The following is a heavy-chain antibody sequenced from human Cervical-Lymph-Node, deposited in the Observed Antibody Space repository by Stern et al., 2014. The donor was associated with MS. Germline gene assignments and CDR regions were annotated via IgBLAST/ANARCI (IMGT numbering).Heavy chain of an antibody. J-gene: IGHJ5*01. CDR2: IYHSGTT. V-gene: IGHV4-4*09. CDR1: GGSLTGYY. CDR3: ARNRYPTTWFDS. Sequence: QVQLQESGPGLVKPSETLSLTCSVSGGSLTGYYCSWIRQSPGKGLEWIGYIYHSGTTQSHASLKRRLTMTAGKSNNQFSLKFNSVTAEDTAVYYCARNRYPTTWFDSWGQGTLVIVSS. D-gene: IGHD1-1*01.